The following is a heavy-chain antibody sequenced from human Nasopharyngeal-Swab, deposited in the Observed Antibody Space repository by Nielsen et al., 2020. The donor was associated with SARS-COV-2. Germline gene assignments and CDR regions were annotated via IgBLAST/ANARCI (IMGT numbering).Heavy chain of an antibody. CDR1: GYSFTSYW. CDR2: IYPGDSDT. Sequence: GESLKISCKGSGYSFTSYWIGWVRLMPGKGLEWMGIIYPGDSDTRYSPSFQGQVTISADKSISTAYLQWSSLKASDTAMYYCATGYTGYKQWLVPFDYWGQGTLVTVSS. D-gene: IGHD6-19*01. V-gene: IGHV5-51*01. J-gene: IGHJ4*02. CDR3: ATGYTGYKQWLVPFDY.